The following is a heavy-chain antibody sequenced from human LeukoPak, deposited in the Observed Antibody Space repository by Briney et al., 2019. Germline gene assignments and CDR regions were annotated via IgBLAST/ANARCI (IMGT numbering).Heavy chain of an antibody. CDR1: GGSISSGSYY. J-gene: IGHJ6*03. V-gene: IGHV4-61*10. D-gene: IGHD2-2*01. CDR3: ARTRQDIVVVPAAITLRSYYYYMDV. CDR2: IYYSGST. Sequence: SETLSLTCTVSGGSISSGSYYWSWIRQPAGKGLEWIGRIYYSGSTNYNPSLKSRVTTSVDTSKNQFSLKLSSVTAADTAVYYCARTRQDIVVVPAAITLRSYYYYMDVWGKGTTVTVSS.